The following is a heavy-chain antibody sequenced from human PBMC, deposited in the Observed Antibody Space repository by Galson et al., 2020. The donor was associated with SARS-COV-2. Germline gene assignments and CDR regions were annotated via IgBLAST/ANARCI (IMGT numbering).Heavy chain of an antibody. CDR3: ATVVNRGTWSAYYMDV. CDR2: FDPEDGET. Sequence: ASVQVSCQVSGYTLTELSMHWVRQAPGKGLEWMGGFDPEDGETIYAQKFQGRVTMTEDTSTDTAYMELSSLRSEDTAVYYCATVVNRGTWSAYYMDVWGKGTTVTVSS. J-gene: IGHJ6*03. V-gene: IGHV1-24*01. D-gene: IGHD3-16*01. CDR1: GYTLTELS.